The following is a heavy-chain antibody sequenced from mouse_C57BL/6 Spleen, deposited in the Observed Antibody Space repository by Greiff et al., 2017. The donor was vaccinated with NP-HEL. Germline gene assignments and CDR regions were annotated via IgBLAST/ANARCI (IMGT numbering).Heavy chain of an antibody. V-gene: IGHV1-53*01. D-gene: IGHD1-1*01. CDR3: ARELYGSSYDWYFDV. CDR1: GYTFTSYW. CDR2: INPSNGGT. Sequence: QVQLQQPGTELVKPGASVKLSCKASGYTFTSYWMHWVKQRPGQGLEWIGNINPSNGGTNYNEKFKSKATLTVDKSSSTAYMQPSSLTSEDSAVYYCARELYGSSYDWYFDVWGTGTTVTVSS. J-gene: IGHJ1*03.